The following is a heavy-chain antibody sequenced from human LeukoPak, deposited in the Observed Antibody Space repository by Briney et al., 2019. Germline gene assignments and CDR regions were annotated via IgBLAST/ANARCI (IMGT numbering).Heavy chain of an antibody. J-gene: IGHJ6*02. V-gene: IGHV3-30*03. D-gene: IGHD3-10*01. CDR1: GFTFSSYG. CDR3: ARENNFGSGMDV. CDR2: ISYDGSNK. Sequence: GGSLRLSCAASGFTFSSYGMHWVRQAPGKGLEWVAVISYDGSNKYYADSVKGRFTISRDNSKNTLYLQMNSLRAEDTAVYYCARENNFGSGMDVWGQGTTVTVSS.